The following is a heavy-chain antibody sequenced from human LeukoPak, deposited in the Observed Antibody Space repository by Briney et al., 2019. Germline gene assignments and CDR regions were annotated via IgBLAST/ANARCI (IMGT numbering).Heavy chain of an antibody. CDR3: AREGVPAGRDY. V-gene: IGHV3-74*01. CDR2: INRDESST. D-gene: IGHD6-19*01. CDR1: GFTFSSYW. Sequence: PGGSLRLSCAACGFTFSSYWMHWVRQAPGKGLVWVSRINRDESSTGYADSVKGRFTISRDNAKNTVYLQLNSLRAEDTAVYYCAREGVPAGRDYWGQGTLVTVYS. J-gene: IGHJ4*02.